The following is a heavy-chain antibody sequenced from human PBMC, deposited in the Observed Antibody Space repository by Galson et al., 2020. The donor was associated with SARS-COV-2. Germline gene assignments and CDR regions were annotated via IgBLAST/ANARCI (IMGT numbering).Heavy chain of an antibody. D-gene: IGHD2-8*02. CDR1: GFTFSSYS. J-gene: IGHJ4*02. CDR2: INSDSSYI. V-gene: IGHV3-21*01. Sequence: GESLNISCAASGFTFSSYSMNWVRQAPGKGLEWVSSINSDSSYIYYADSVKGRFTISRDNAKNSLDLQMNSLRVEDTAVYYCARVQATTGYWGQGTLVTVSS. CDR3: ARVQATTGY.